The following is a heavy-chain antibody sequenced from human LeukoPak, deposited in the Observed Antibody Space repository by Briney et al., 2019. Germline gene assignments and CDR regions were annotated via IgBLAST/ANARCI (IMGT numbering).Heavy chain of an antibody. CDR1: GYTFTSYD. J-gene: IGHJ4*02. D-gene: IGHD3-10*01. Sequence: ASVKVSCKASGYTFTSYDINWVRQATGQGLEWMGWMNPNSGNTGYAQKFQGRVTMTRDTSISTAYMELSRLRSDDTAVYYCARKWVRGVISTDYWGQGTLVTVSS. CDR2: MNPNSGNT. CDR3: ARKWVRGVISTDY. V-gene: IGHV1-8*01.